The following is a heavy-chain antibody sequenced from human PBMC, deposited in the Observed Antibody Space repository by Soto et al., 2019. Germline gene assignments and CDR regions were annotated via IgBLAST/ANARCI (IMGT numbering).Heavy chain of an antibody. J-gene: IGHJ4*02. Sequence: QVQLVESGGGVVQPEMSLRLACAASGFDFNTHAMHWVRQAPGKGLQWVAMIWKDGINKYYADSVKGRFTVSRDNSAHTVSLQMDSLRVEDTAVYYCGRDPPGSGWSIDFWCQGTLVTVSS. CDR2: IWKDGINK. CDR3: GRDPPGSGWSIDF. D-gene: IGHD6-19*01. V-gene: IGHV3-33*01. CDR1: GFDFNTHA.